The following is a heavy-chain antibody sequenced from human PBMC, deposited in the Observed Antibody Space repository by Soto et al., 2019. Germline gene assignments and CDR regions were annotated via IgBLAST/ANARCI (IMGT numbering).Heavy chain of an antibody. D-gene: IGHD3-9*01. CDR3: VSTINGYFEY. Sequence: PGGSLRLSCKGSGHSFVTHWIGWVRQMPGEGLEWMGIIYPGDSETKYSPSFQGQVTISADKSISTAYLQWSSLKASDTALYYCVSTINGYFEYWGQGTLVTVSS. CDR2: IYPGDSET. CDR1: GHSFVTHW. J-gene: IGHJ4*02. V-gene: IGHV5-51*01.